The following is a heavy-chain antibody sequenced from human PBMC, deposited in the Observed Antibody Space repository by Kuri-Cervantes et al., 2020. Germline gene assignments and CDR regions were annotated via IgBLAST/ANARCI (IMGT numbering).Heavy chain of an antibody. CDR3: ATVRPAPVVVVALDAFDI. Sequence: ASVKVYCKVSGYTLTELSMHWVRQAPGKGLEWMGGFDPEDGETIYVQKFQGRVTMTEDTSTDTAYMELSSLRSEDTAVYYCATVRPAPVVVVALDAFDIWGQGTMVTVSS. CDR2: FDPEDGET. D-gene: IGHD2-15*01. V-gene: IGHV1-24*01. J-gene: IGHJ3*02. CDR1: GYTLTELS.